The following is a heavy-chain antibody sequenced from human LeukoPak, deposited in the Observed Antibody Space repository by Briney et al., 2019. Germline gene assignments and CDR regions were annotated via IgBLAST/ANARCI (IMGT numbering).Heavy chain of an antibody. Sequence: PGRSLRLSCAASGFTFSSYGMHWVRQAPGKGLEWVAVIWYDGSNKYYADSVKGRFTIPRDNSKNTLYLQMNSLRAEDTAVYYCARDKRGYSYGLFDYWGQGTLVTASS. V-gene: IGHV3-33*01. J-gene: IGHJ4*02. CDR2: IWYDGSNK. CDR3: ARDKRGYSYGLFDY. CDR1: GFTFSSYG. D-gene: IGHD5-18*01.